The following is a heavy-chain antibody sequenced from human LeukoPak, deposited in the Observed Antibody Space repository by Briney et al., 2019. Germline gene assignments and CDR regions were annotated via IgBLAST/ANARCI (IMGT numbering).Heavy chain of an antibody. CDR3: AREGEYYDSSGYYFHAFDI. Sequence: GGPLRLSCAASGFTFSSYAMHWVRQAPGKGLEWVAVISYDGSNKYYADSVKGRFTISRENSKNTLYLQMNSLRAEDTAVYYCAREGEYYDSSGYYFHAFDIWGQGTMVTVSS. D-gene: IGHD3-22*01. CDR2: ISYDGSNK. J-gene: IGHJ3*02. CDR1: GFTFSSYA. V-gene: IGHV3-30-3*01.